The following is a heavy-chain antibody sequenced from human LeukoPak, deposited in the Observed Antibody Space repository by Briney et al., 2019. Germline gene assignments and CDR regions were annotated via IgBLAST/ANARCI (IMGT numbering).Heavy chain of an antibody. CDR3: ARDRSSSYYYYYGMDV. D-gene: IGHD6-13*01. CDR1: GGSIRSYY. J-gene: IGHJ6*02. CDR2: IYYSGST. V-gene: IGHV4-59*01. Sequence: SETLSLTCTVSGGSIRSYYRSWIRQPPGKGLEWIGCIYYSGSTNQNPSLKSRVTIPVDTSKNQFSLKLSSVTAADTAVYYCARDRSSSYYYYYGMDVWGQGTTVTVSS.